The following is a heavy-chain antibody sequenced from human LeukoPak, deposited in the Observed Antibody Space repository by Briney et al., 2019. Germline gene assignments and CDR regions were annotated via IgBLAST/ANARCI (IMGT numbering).Heavy chain of an antibody. V-gene: IGHV3-7*01. D-gene: IGHD1-26*01. CDR2: IKHDGYEK. J-gene: IGHJ4*02. CDR3: ARDKIVGPTTLDY. Sequence: AGGSLRLSCAASGFTFSGYWMSWVRQTPEKGLEWVANIKHDGYEKYYVDSVKGRFTISRDNAKNSLYLQMNSLRADDTAIYYCARDKIVGPTTLDYWGQGTLVTVSS. CDR1: GFTFSGYW.